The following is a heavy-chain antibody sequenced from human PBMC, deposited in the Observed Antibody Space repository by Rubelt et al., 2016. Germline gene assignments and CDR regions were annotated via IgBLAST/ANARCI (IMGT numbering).Heavy chain of an antibody. V-gene: IGHV4-34*01. J-gene: IGHJ6*02. CDR1: GGSFSGYY. D-gene: IGHD1-26*01. Sequence: QVQLQQWGAGLLKPSETLSLTCAVYGGSFSGYYWSWIRQPPGKGLEWIGEINHSGSTNYNPSLKSRVTISVDTSRIQFHLKLSSVTAAETAVYYCAGGRMGFHYYYYGMDVWGQGTTVTVSS. CDR3: AGGRMGFHYYYYGMDV. CDR2: INHSGST.